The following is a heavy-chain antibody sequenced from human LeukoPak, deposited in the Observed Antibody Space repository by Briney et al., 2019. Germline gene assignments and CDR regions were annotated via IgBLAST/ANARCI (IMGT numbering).Heavy chain of an antibody. CDR1: GFTFTNYA. Sequence: GGSLRLSCTASGFTFTNYAMSWVRQSPGKGLEWISSVGLTGGSIYYADSIKGRFTISSDNANHSVFLHMNSLRAEDTGVYYCAREYGGNSLDKWGQGVLVTVSS. CDR2: VGLTGGSI. D-gene: IGHD4-23*01. CDR3: AREYGGNSLDK. V-gene: IGHV3-21*01. J-gene: IGHJ4*02.